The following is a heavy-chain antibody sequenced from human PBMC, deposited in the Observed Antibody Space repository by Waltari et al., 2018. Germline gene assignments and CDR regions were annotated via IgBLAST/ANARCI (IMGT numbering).Heavy chain of an antibody. CDR2: IDPYSGGT. J-gene: IGHJ4*02. Sequence: QVQLVQSGAEVKKPGASVKVSCKTSGYTFTGYYMYWVRQAPGQGLGWMGWIDPYSGGTAYAKKFQGRVTLTRDTSISTAYMELNRLISDDSAMYYCATAPDAFQIINWGQGTLVTVSS. V-gene: IGHV1-2*02. CDR1: GYTFTGYY. D-gene: IGHD2-2*01. CDR3: ATAPDAFQIIN.